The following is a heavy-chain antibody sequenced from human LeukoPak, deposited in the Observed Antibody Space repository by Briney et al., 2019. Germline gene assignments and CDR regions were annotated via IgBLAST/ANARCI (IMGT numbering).Heavy chain of an antibody. Sequence: GGSVKVSCKASGYTFTGYYMHWVRQAPGQGLEWMGWINPNSGGTNYAQKFQGRVTMTRDTSISTAYMELSRLRSDDTAVYYCASLIVGATTGVDYWGQGTLVTVSS. CDR1: GYTFTGYY. CDR3: ASLIVGATTGVDY. D-gene: IGHD1-26*01. V-gene: IGHV1-2*02. CDR2: INPNSGGT. J-gene: IGHJ4*02.